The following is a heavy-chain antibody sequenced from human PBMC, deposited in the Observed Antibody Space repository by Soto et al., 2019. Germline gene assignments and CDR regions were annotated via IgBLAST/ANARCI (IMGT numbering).Heavy chain of an antibody. CDR3: AKALRITMVRGVSGTPH. CDR1: GFTFSSYA. CDR2: ISGSGGST. Sequence: LRLSCAASGFTFSSYAMSWVRQAPGKGLEWVSAISGSGGSTYYADSVKGRFTISRDNSKNTLYLQMNSLRAEDTAVYYCAKALRITMVRGVSGTPHWGQGTLVTVSS. D-gene: IGHD3-10*01. V-gene: IGHV3-23*01. J-gene: IGHJ4*02.